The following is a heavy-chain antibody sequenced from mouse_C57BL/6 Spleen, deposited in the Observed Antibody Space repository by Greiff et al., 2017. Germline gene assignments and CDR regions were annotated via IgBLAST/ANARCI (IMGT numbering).Heavy chain of an antibody. J-gene: IGHJ4*01. CDR1: GFTFSSYA. CDR3: TREDYSNHGVDY. D-gene: IGHD2-5*01. V-gene: IGHV5-9-1*02. Sequence: EVQGVESGEGLVKPGGSLKLSCAASGFTFSSYAMSWVRQTPEKRLEWVAYISSGGDYIYYADTVKGRFTISRDNARNTLYLQMSSLKSEDTAMYYCTREDYSNHGVDYWGQGTSVTVSS. CDR2: ISSGGDYI.